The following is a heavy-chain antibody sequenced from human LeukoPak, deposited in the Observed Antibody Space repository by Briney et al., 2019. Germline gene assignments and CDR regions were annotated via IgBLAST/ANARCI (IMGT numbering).Heavy chain of an antibody. CDR3: ARGRGYGDYRYYYYYYMDV. CDR2: IKQDGSEK. J-gene: IGHJ6*03. V-gene: IGHV3-7*01. CDR1: GFTFSSYW. Sequence: PGGSLRLSXAASGFTFSSYWMSWVRQAPGKGLEWVANIKQDGSEKYYVDSVKGRFTISRDNAKNSLYLQMNSLRAEDTAVYYCARGRGYGDYRYYYYYYMDVWGKGTTVTVSS. D-gene: IGHD4-17*01.